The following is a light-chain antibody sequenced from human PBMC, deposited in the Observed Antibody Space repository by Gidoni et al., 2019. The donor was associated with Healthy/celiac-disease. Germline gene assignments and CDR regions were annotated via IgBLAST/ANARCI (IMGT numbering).Light chain of an antibody. J-gene: IGLJ1*01. Sequence: QSVLTQPPSVSGAPGQRVTISCTGSSSNIGAGYDVHWYQQLPGTAPKLLIYGNSNRPSGVPDRFSGSKSGTSASLAITGLQAEDEADYYCQSYDSSLSGSQEVFGTGTKVTVL. CDR3: QSYDSSLSGSQEV. CDR2: GNS. V-gene: IGLV1-40*01. CDR1: SSNIGAGYD.